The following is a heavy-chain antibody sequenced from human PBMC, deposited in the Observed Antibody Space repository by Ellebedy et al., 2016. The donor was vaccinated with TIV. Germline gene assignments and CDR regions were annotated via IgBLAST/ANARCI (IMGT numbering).Heavy chain of an antibody. CDR3: ARFLIREVY. CDR1: GFPFSSYE. J-gene: IGHJ4*02. Sequence: PGGSLRLSSAAFGFPFSSYEMNWVRQAPGKGLEWVSYIESSGSTKYYAYSVKGRFTISRDKAKNSLYLQMNTLRAEDTAVYYFARFLIREVYWGQGSLVTVSS. D-gene: IGHD2-21*01. CDR2: IESSGSTK. V-gene: IGHV3-48*03.